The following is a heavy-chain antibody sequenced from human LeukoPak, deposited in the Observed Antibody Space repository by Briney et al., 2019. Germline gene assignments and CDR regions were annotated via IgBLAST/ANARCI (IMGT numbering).Heavy chain of an antibody. J-gene: IGHJ4*02. CDR3: ASLDRLYDILTGCCFDY. CDR1: GGSISSYY. CDR2: FYTSGST. Sequence: SETLSLTCTVSGGSISSYYWSWIRQPAGKGLEWIGRFYTSGSTKYNPSLKSRVTMSEDTSKNQFSLKLSSVTAEDTAVYYCASLDRLYDILTGCCFDYWGQGTLVTVSS. V-gene: IGHV4-4*07. D-gene: IGHD3-9*01.